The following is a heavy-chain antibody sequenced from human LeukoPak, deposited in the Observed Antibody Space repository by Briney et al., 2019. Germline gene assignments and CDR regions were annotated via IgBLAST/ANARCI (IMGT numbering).Heavy chain of an antibody. CDR3: AAYDYVWGSYRYDAFDI. D-gene: IGHD3-16*02. V-gene: IGHV1-69*04. CDR1: GGTFSSYA. J-gene: IGHJ3*02. Sequence: ASVKVSCKASGGTFSSYAISWVRQAPGQGLAWMGRIIPILGIANYAQKFQGRVTITADKSTSTAYMELSSLRSEDTAVYYCAAYDYVWGSYRYDAFDIWGQGTMVTVSS. CDR2: IIPILGIA.